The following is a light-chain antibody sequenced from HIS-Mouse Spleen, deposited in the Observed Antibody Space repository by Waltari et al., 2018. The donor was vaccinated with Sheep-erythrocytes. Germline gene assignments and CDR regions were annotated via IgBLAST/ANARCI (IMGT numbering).Light chain of an antibody. CDR1: NIGSKS. Sequence: SYVLTQPPSVSVAPGQTARITCGGNNIGSKSVHWYQQKPGQAPGLVVYDDSDRPSGIPERLSGSNSRNTATLTISRVDAGDEADYYCQVWDSSSDRYVFGTGTQVTVL. V-gene: IGLV3-21*02. CDR2: DDS. CDR3: QVWDSSSDRYV. J-gene: IGLJ1*01.